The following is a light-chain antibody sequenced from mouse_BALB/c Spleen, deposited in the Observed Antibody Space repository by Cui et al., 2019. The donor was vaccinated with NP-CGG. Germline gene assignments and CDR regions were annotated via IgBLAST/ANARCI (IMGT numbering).Light chain of an antibody. J-gene: IGLJ1*01. CDR3: ALWYSNHWV. CDR1: TGAVTTSNY. CDR2: GTN. Sequence: AVVTQECALTTSLGATGTLTCRSSTGAVTTSNYANWVQEKPDHLFTGLIGGTNNRAPGVPARFSGSLIGDKAALTITGAQTEDEAIYFCALWYSNHWVFGGGTKLTVL. V-gene: IGLV1*01.